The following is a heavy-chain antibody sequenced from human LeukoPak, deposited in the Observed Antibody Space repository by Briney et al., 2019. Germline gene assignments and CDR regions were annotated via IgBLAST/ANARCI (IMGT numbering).Heavy chain of an antibody. J-gene: IGHJ2*01. Sequence: GGSLRLSCAASGFTFSSYSMNWGRQAPGKGLEWVSSISSGSTYIYYGDSLKGRFTISRDNAKNSLYLQMNSLRAEDTAVYYCARRVASANDAFDIWGRGPLVTVSS. CDR2: ISSGSTYI. V-gene: IGHV3-21*01. CDR1: GFTFSSYS. D-gene: IGHD6-13*01. CDR3: ARRVASANDAFDI.